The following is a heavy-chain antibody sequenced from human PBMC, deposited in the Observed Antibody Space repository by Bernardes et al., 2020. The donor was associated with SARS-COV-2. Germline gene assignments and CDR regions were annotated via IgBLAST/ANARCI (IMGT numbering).Heavy chain of an antibody. CDR3: AKDQLPLYDSSGYWVWFDP. J-gene: IGHJ5*02. CDR1: GFTFSSYA. V-gene: IGHV3-23*01. CDR2: ISGSGGST. D-gene: IGHD3-22*01. Sequence: GGSLRLSRAASGFTFSSYAMSWVRQAPGKGLEWVSAISGSGGSTYYADSVKGRFTISRDNSKNTLYLQMNSLRAEDTAVYYCAKDQLPLYDSSGYWVWFDPWGQGTLVTVSS.